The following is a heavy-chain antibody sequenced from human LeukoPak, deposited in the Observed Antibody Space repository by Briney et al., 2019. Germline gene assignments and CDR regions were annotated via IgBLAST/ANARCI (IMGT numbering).Heavy chain of an antibody. J-gene: IGHJ4*02. CDR1: GFTFSNYE. Sequence: GGSLRLSCAASGFTFSNYEMNWVRQAPGKGLEWLSYISGSGSTIYYADSVKGRFTISKDNAKRSLYLQMNSLRAGDTAVYYCASYIVGPTLDYWGQGTLVTVSS. CDR3: ASYIVGPTLDY. CDR2: ISGSGSTI. D-gene: IGHD1-26*01. V-gene: IGHV3-48*03.